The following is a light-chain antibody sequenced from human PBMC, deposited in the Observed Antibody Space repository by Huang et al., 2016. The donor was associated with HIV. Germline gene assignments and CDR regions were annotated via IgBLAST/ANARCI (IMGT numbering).Light chain of an antibody. CDR1: QDISNS. J-gene: IGKJ1*01. Sequence: DIQMTQSPSSLSASVGDRVTITCRASQDISNSLAWYQQKPGKVPKLLISAASTLQSGVPSRFSGSGSGTDFTLTISSLQPEDVATYYCQKYNSAPRTFGQGTKVEIK. CDR2: AAS. CDR3: QKYNSAPRT. V-gene: IGKV1-27*01.